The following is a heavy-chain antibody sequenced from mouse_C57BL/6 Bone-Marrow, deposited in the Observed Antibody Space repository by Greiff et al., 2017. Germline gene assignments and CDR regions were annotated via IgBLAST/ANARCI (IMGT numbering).Heavy chain of an antibody. CDR1: GYTFTSYT. Sequence: VQLVESGAELARPGASVKMSCKAFGYTFTSYTMHWVKQRPGQGLEWIGYINPSSGYTKYNQKFKDKATLTADKSSSTAYMQLSSLTSEDSAVYYCAKTTVVAPYFDYWGQGTTLTVSS. D-gene: IGHD1-1*01. J-gene: IGHJ2*01. CDR3: AKTTVVAPYFDY. CDR2: INPSSGYT. V-gene: IGHV1-4*01.